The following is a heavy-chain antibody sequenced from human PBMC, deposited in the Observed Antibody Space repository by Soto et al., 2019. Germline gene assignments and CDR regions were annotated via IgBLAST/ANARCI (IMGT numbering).Heavy chain of an antibody. CDR1: GYSFTSYW. Sequence: GESLKISCKGSGYSFTSYWIGWVRQMPGKGLEWMGIIYPGDSDTRYSPSFQGQVTISRDNAKNSLYLQMNSLRAEDTAVYYCARGGSCYSGRCSLLAYWGQGTLVTVSS. V-gene: IGHV5-51*01. J-gene: IGHJ4*02. CDR3: ARGGSCYSGRCSLLAY. CDR2: IYPGDSDT. D-gene: IGHD2-15*01.